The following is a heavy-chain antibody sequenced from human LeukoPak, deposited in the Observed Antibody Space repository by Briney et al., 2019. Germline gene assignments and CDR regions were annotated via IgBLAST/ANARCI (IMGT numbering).Heavy chain of an antibody. V-gene: IGHV3-53*01. CDR1: GFTVSSNY. CDR3: ARVNYDYVWGSYRYTWYFDY. D-gene: IGHD3-16*02. J-gene: IGHJ4*02. CDR2: IYSGGST. Sequence: GGSLRLSCAASGFTVSSNYMSWVRQAPGKGLEWVSVIYSGGSTYYADSVKGRFTISRDNAKNSLYLQMNSLRAEDTAVYYCARVNYDYVWGSYRYTWYFDYWGQGTLVTVSS.